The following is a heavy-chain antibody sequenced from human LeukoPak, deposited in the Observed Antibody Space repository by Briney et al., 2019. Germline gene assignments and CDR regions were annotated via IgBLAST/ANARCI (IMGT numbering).Heavy chain of an antibody. Sequence: GGSLRLSCAASGFTVSSNYMSWVRQAPGKGLEWVSVIYSGGSTYYADSVKGRLTISRDNSKNTLYLQMNSLRAEDTAVYYCARADVDTAMDFDYWGQGTLVTVSS. J-gene: IGHJ4*02. V-gene: IGHV3-66*01. CDR1: GFTVSSNY. D-gene: IGHD5-18*01. CDR2: IYSGGST. CDR3: ARADVDTAMDFDY.